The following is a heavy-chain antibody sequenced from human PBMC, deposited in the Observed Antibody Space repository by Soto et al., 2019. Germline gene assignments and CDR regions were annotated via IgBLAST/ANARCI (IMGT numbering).Heavy chain of an antibody. D-gene: IGHD3-10*01. CDR3: ARSYGSGRRPFDY. CDR1: GGTFTSYT. CDR2: IIPILGMS. J-gene: IGHJ4*02. Sequence: QVHLLQSGAEMKKPGSSVKVSCTAFGGTFTSYTFNWVRQAPGQRLEWMGRIIPILGMSSSAHNFQGRLTMIADKSTNTSYMVLSSLTSYVTAIYYCARSYGSGRRPFDYWGQGTLVTVSS. V-gene: IGHV1-69*02.